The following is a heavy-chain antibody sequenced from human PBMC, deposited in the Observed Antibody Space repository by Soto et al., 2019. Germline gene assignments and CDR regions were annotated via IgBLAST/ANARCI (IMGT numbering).Heavy chain of an antibody. V-gene: IGHV5-51*01. CDR1: GYTFTNYW. CDR3: ASSIFYYGMDV. J-gene: IGHJ6*02. Sequence: RASVKISCKGSGYTFTNYWIGWVRQMPGKGPEWMGIIYPGDSDTKYNPSFQGQVTISADKSITTTYLQWISLKASDTAIYYCASSIFYYGMDVWGQGTTVTVSS. CDR2: IYPGDSDT.